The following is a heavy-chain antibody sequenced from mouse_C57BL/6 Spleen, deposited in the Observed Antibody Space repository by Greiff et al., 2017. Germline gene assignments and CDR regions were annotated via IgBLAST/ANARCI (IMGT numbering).Heavy chain of an antibody. D-gene: IGHD2-4*01. Sequence: VQVVESGPELVKPGASVKLSCKASGYTFTDYYINWVKQRPGQGLEWIGWIFPGSGSTYYNEKFKGKAPLTVDKSSSTAYMLLSSLTSEDSAVYFFALIYYDYDGFAYWGQGTLVTVSA. CDR1: GYTFTDYY. CDR3: ALIYYDYDGFAY. J-gene: IGHJ3*01. V-gene: IGHV1-75*01. CDR2: IFPGSGST.